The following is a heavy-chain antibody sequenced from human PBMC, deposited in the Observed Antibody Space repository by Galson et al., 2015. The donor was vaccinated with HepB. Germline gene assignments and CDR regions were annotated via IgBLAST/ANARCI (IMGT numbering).Heavy chain of an antibody. J-gene: IGHJ6*03. V-gene: IGHV1-46*03. Sequence: SVKVSCKASGYTFTSYYMHWVRQAPGQGLEWMGIINPSRGSTSYAQKFQGRVTMTRDTSTSTVYMELSSLRSDDTAVYYCARGVSSWLYYMDVWGKGTTVTVSS. CDR3: ARGVSSWLYYMDV. CDR1: GYTFTSYY. CDR2: INPSRGST. D-gene: IGHD6-13*01.